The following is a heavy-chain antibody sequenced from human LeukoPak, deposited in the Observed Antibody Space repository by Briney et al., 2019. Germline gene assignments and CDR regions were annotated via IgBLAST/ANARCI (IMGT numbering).Heavy chain of an antibody. V-gene: IGHV3-21*01. D-gene: IGHD6-19*01. CDR2: ISSSGDYK. Sequence: GGSLRLSCAASGFTFSSYAMSWVRQAPGKGLEWVSSISSSGDYKYYTDSLKGRFTISRDSAKNSVYLQMTTLRAEDTAIYFCARDSDSSGWLDYYMDVWGKGTTVTISS. J-gene: IGHJ6*03. CDR1: GFTFSSYA. CDR3: ARDSDSSGWLDYYMDV.